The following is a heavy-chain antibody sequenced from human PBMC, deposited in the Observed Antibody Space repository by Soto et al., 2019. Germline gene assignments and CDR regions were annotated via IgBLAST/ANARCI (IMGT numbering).Heavy chain of an antibody. CDR3: AHISDQGGSGENDAFDI. CDR1: GFSLSTSGVG. D-gene: IGHD3-10*01. CDR2: IYWDDDK. Sequence: SGPTLVNPTQTLTLTCTFSGFSLSTSGVGVGWIRQPPGKALEWLALIYWDDDKRYSPSLKSRLTITKDTSKNQVVHTMTNMDPVDTATYYCAHISDQGGSGENDAFDIWGQGTMVTVSS. V-gene: IGHV2-5*02. J-gene: IGHJ3*02.